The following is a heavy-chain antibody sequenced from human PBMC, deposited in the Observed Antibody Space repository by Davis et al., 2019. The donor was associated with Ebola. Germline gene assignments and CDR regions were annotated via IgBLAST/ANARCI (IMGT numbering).Heavy chain of an antibody. Sequence: GESLKISCAASGFTFSSYAMHWVRQAPGKGLEWVAVISYDGSNKYYADSVKGRFTISRDNSKNTLYLQMNSLRAEGTAVYYCAKDQYHGTAVDLYYYYYGMDVWGKGTTVTVSS. D-gene: IGHD5-18*01. V-gene: IGHV3-30*04. CDR3: AKDQYHGTAVDLYYYYYGMDV. CDR1: GFTFSSYA. J-gene: IGHJ6*04. CDR2: ISYDGSNK.